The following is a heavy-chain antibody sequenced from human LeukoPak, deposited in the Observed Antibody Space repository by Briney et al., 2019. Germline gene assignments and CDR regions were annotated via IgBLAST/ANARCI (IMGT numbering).Heavy chain of an antibody. CDR1: GGSISSYY. CDR3: ASGGFGGDDGRFVDY. J-gene: IGHJ4*02. D-gene: IGHD2-21*02. CDR2: IYYSGST. V-gene: IGHV4-59*01. Sequence: SQTLSLTCTVSGGSISSYYWSWLRQPPGKGLEWIGYIYYSGSTNYNPSLKSRVTISVDTSKNQFCLKLSSVTAADTAVYYCASGGFGGDDGRFVDYWGQGTLVTVSS.